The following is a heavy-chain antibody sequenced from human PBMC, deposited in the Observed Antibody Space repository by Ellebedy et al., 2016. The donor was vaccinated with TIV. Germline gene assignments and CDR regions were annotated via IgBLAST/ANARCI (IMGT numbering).Heavy chain of an antibody. CDR1: GYNFINYW. Sequence: GESLKISCKGSGYNFINYWIAWVRQMPGKGLEWMGIIYPGDSDTRYSLSFQGQVTISADKSITTAYLQWSSLKASDTAMYYCARTYSDAPSDWFDPWGQGTLVTVSS. V-gene: IGHV5-51*01. D-gene: IGHD5-12*01. CDR3: ARTYSDAPSDWFDP. CDR2: IYPGDSDT. J-gene: IGHJ5*02.